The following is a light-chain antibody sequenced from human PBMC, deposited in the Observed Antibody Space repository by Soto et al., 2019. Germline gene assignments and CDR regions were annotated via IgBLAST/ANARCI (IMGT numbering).Light chain of an antibody. J-gene: IGLJ1*01. V-gene: IGLV1-40*01. CDR2: GNT. CDR3: QSYDSSLSGYV. Sequence: QSALTQPPSVSGAPGQRVTISCTGSNSNTGAGFDVNWYQQLPGTAPKLLIYGNTHRPSGVPDRFSGSKSGTEASLAITGLQAEDEADFYCQSYDSSLSGYVFGTGTKLTVL. CDR1: NSNTGAGFD.